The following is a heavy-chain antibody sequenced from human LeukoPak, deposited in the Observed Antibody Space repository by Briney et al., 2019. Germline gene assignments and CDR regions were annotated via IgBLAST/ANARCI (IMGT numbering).Heavy chain of an antibody. CDR2: IKQDGSEK. Sequence: GGSLRLSCAASGFTFTSYEMNWVRQAPGKGLEWVANIKQDGSEKNYVDSVKGRFTISRDNSKNSLYLQMNSLRTEDTALYYCAKDKDYGSGYFDYWGQGTLVTVSS. CDR1: GFTFTSYE. J-gene: IGHJ4*02. CDR3: AKDKDYGSGYFDY. D-gene: IGHD3-10*01. V-gene: IGHV3-7*03.